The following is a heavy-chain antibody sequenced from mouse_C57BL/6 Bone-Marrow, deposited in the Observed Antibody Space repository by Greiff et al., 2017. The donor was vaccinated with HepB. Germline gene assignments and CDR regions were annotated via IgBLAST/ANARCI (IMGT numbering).Heavy chain of an antibody. Sequence: VQLQQPGAELVKPGASVKLSCKASGYTFTSYWMQWVKQRPGQGLEWIGEIDPSDSYTNYNQKFKGKATLTVDTSSSTAYMQLSSLTSEDSAVYYCARRALFAYWGQGTLVTVSA. V-gene: IGHV1-50*01. J-gene: IGHJ3*01. CDR2: IDPSDSYT. CDR1: GYTFTSYW. CDR3: ARRALFAY.